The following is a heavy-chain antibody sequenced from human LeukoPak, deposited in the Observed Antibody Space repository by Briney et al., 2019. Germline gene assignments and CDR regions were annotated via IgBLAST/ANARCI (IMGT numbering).Heavy chain of an antibody. Sequence: GGSLRPSCAASGFTFSDYYMSWIRQAPGKGLEWVSYISSSGSTIYYADSVKGRFNISRDNAKNSLYLQMNSLRAEDTAVYYCARDRFDYYDSSGRFDYWGQGTLVTVSS. J-gene: IGHJ4*02. V-gene: IGHV3-11*04. D-gene: IGHD3-22*01. CDR1: GFTFSDYY. CDR3: ARDRFDYYDSSGRFDY. CDR2: ISSSGSTI.